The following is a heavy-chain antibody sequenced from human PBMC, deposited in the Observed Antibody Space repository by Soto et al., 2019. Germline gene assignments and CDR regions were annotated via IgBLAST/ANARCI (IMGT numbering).Heavy chain of an antibody. Sequence: GGSLRLSCAASGFTFSSYAMSWVRQAPGKGLEWISAISGSGGSTYHADSVKGRFTISRDNSKNTLYLQMNSLRAEDTAVYYCAKDFESIAAAVGWFDPWGQGTLVTVSS. CDR3: AKDFESIAAAVGWFDP. CDR1: GFTFSSYA. V-gene: IGHV3-23*01. CDR2: ISGSGGST. D-gene: IGHD6-13*01. J-gene: IGHJ5*02.